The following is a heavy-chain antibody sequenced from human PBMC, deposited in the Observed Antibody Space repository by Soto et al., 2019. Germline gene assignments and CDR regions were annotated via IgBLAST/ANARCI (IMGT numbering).Heavy chain of an antibody. CDR2: IYPGDSDT. Sequence: KISSEASGESVTSYGIGWVRQMHGKGLEWMGIIYPGDSDTRYSPSFQGQVTISADKSISTAYLQWSSLKASDTAMYYCARLVTGTPGTGHYYYGMDVWGQGTTVTVSS. D-gene: IGHD1-20*01. V-gene: IGHV5-51*01. CDR1: GESVTSYG. CDR3: ARLVTGTPGTGHYYYGMDV. J-gene: IGHJ6*02.